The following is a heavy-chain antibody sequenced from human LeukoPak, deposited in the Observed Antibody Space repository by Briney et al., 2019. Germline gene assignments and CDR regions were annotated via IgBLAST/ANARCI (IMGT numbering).Heavy chain of an antibody. Sequence: GGSLRLSCAASGFNDNSNYFRWVRQAPGKGLEWVSVIYSDGSTYYAESVKGRFTSSRDNSKNTLYLQMNSLRAEDTSVYYCAKDMWFGDPPHGYWGQGTLVTVSS. CDR2: IYSDGST. V-gene: IGHV3-66*01. CDR1: GFNDNSNY. CDR3: AKDMWFGDPPHGY. D-gene: IGHD3-10*01. J-gene: IGHJ4*02.